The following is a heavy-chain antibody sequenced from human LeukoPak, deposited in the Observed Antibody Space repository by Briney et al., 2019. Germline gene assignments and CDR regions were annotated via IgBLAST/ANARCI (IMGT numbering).Heavy chain of an antibody. CDR1: GGSISSSSYY. CDR3: ARSPVGTGDFDY. J-gene: IGHJ4*02. CDR2: IYYSGST. V-gene: IGHV4-39*01. Sequence: PSETLSLTCTVSGGSISSSSYYWGWIRQPPGKGLEWIGSIYYSGSTYYNPSLKSRVTISVDTSKNQFSLKLSSVTAADTAVYYCARSPVGTGDFDYWGQGTLVTVSS. D-gene: IGHD2-21*02.